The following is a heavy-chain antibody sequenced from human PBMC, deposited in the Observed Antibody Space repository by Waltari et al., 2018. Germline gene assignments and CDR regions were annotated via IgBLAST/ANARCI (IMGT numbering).Heavy chain of an antibody. CDR1: GFTFSSYA. J-gene: IGHJ6*02. V-gene: IGHV3-30-3*01. Sequence: QVQLVESGGGVVQPGRSLRLSCAASGFTFSSYAMHWVRQAPGKGLEWVAVISYDGSNKYYADSVKGRFTISRDNSKNTLYLQMNSLRAEDTAVYYCAAKTTLSPWIQLWLRYYYYGMDVWGQGTTVTVSS. CDR3: AAKTTLSPWIQLWLRYYYYGMDV. D-gene: IGHD5-18*01. CDR2: ISYDGSNK.